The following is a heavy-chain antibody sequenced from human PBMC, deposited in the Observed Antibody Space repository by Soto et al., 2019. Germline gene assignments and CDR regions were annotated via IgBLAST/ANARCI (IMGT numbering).Heavy chain of an antibody. V-gene: IGHV3-48*03. CDR1: GFTFSSYE. Sequence: GGSLRLSCAASGFTFSSYEMNWVCQAPGKGLEWVSYISSSGSTIYYADSVKGRFTISRDNAKNSLYLQMNSLRAEDTAVYYCARGGDYDFWSGYYAYWGQGTLVTVSS. CDR2: ISSSGSTI. J-gene: IGHJ4*02. CDR3: ARGGDYDFWSGYYAY. D-gene: IGHD3-3*01.